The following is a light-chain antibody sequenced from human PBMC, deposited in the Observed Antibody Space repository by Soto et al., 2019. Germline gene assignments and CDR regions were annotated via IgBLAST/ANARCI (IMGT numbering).Light chain of an antibody. CDR2: DTS. V-gene: IGKV3-11*01. CDR1: QSVGSS. J-gene: IGKJ4*01. Sequence: EIVLTQSPATLSLSPGERATLSCRASQSVGSSLAWYQQKPGQAPRLLMYDTSNRATGIPARFSGSGSGTDFTLTISSLEPEDFAVYYCQQRGNWPLTFGGGTKVEIK. CDR3: QQRGNWPLT.